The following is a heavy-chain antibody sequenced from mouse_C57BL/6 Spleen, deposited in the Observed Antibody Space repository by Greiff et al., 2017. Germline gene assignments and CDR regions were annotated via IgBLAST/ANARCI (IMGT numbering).Heavy chain of an antibody. D-gene: IGHD3-2*02. J-gene: IGHJ2*01. CDR2: ICSGGST. Sequence: QVQLKQSGPGLVQPSQSLSITCTVSGFSLTSYGVHWVRQSPGKGLEWLGVICSGGSTDYNAAFITTLSISKDNSKSQVFFKMNSLKADDTAIYYCARAQATDFDYWGQGTTLTVSS. V-gene: IGHV2-2*01. CDR1: GFSLTSYG. CDR3: ARAQATDFDY.